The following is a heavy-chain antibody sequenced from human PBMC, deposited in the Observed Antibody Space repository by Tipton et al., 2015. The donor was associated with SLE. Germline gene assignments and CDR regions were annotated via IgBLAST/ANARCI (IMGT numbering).Heavy chain of an antibody. CDR3: ATSSWSGYSDY. CDR1: GGSSSGYY. J-gene: IGHJ4*02. V-gene: IGHV4-59*01. CDR2: ISYSGDT. D-gene: IGHD3-3*01. Sequence: LRLSCAVNGGSSSGYYWSWIRQPPGKGLEWIGYISYSGDTKSNPSLKSRVTISVDTSKNQLSLRLNSVTAADTAVYYCATSSWSGYSDYWGQGTLVTVSS.